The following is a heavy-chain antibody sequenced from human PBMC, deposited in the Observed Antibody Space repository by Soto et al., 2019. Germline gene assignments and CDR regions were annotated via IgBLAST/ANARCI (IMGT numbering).Heavy chain of an antibody. J-gene: IGHJ5*02. V-gene: IGHV1-8*01. CDR1: GYTFTSYD. CDR3: AREGPILTGPNWFDP. CDR2: MNPNSGNT. D-gene: IGHD3-9*01. Sequence: QVQLVQSGAEVKKPGASVKVSCKASGYTFTSYDINWVRQATGQGLEWMGWMNPNSGNTGYAQKFQGRVTMTRNTSXATAYMELSSLRSEDTAVYYCAREGPILTGPNWFDPWGQGTLVTVSS.